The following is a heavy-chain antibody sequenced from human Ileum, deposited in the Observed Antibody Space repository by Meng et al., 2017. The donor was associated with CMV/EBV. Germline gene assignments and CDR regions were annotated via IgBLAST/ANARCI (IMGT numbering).Heavy chain of an antibody. CDR3: ATAGNYYFGN. J-gene: IGHJ4*02. CDR1: GFSFSNSW. Sequence: ESLKISFAASGFSFSNSWMHWVRQAPGKGLVWVSRMNSDGTTINYADSVGGRFTISRDNAKNTLYLQMNSLRDEDTAVYYCATAGNYYFGNWGQGTLVTVSS. CDR2: MNSDGTTI. V-gene: IGHV3-74*01. D-gene: IGHD1-14*01.